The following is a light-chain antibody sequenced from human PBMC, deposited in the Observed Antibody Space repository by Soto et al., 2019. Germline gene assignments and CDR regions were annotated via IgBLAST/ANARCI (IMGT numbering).Light chain of an antibody. Sequence: QSVLTQPASVSGSPGQSVTISCTGTSSDVGGYNYVSWYQQHPGKAPKLVIFEVSIRPSGVSIRFSGSKSGNTASLTISGLQTEDEADYSCSSYTSRPSLFVFGSGTKAPS. CDR3: SSYTSRPSLFV. CDR1: SSDVGGYNY. V-gene: IGLV2-14*01. J-gene: IGLJ1*01. CDR2: EVS.